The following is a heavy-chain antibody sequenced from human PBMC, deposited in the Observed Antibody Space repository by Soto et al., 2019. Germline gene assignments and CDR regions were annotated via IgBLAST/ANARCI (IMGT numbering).Heavy chain of an antibody. V-gene: IGHV3-53*01. CDR1: GFTVSSNY. CDR2: IYSGGST. Sequence: GGSLRLSCAASGFTVSSNYVSWVRQAPGKGLEWVSVIYSGGSTYYADSVKGRFTISRDNSKNTLYLQMNSLRAEDTAVYYCARSGTLRTIDAFDIWGQGTMVTVSS. CDR3: ARSGTLRTIDAFDI. J-gene: IGHJ3*02. D-gene: IGHD4-17*01.